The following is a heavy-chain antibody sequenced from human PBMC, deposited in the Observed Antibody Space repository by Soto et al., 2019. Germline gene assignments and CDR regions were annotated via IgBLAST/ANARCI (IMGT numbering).Heavy chain of an antibody. Sequence: QVQLVESGGGVVQPGRSLRLSCAASGFTFSSYGMHWVRQAPGKGLEWVAVIWYDGSNKYYADSVKGRFTISRDNSKNTLDLQMNSLRAKDTAVYYCARGAIAAAGTFDVWGQGTTVTVSS. V-gene: IGHV3-33*01. J-gene: IGHJ6*02. CDR1: GFTFSSYG. CDR2: IWYDGSNK. D-gene: IGHD6-13*01. CDR3: ARGAIAAAGTFDV.